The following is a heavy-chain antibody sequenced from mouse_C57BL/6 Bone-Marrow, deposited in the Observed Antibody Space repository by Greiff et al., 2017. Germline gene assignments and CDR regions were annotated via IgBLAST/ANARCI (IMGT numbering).Heavy chain of an antibody. Sequence: EVQGVASGGGLVQSGRSLRLSCATSGFTFSDFYMEWVRQAPGKGLEWIAASRNKANDYTTEYSASVKGRFIVSRDTSQSILYLQMNALRAEDTAIYYCARDYGSGAMDYWGQGTSVTVSS. CDR3: ARDYGSGAMDY. J-gene: IGHJ4*01. V-gene: IGHV7-1*01. CDR2: SRNKANDYTT. CDR1: GFTFSDFY. D-gene: IGHD1-1*01.